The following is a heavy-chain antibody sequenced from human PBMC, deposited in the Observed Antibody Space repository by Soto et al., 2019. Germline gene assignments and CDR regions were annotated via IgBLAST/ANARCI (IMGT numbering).Heavy chain of an antibody. CDR1: GGSISNPSYY. V-gene: IGHV4-39*01. CDR3: EGMTFRTAAASHGRINCIGH. D-gene: IGHD2-21*02. Sequence: PSETLSLACTVSGGSISNPSYYLGWVRQPPGKGLEWIGDIFYTGRTYYSPSLKSRVTISVDTSKEQFYLNLTSVTAADTAVYFCEGMTFRTAAASHGRINCIGHWAPGT. J-gene: IGHJ1*01. CDR2: IFYTGRT.